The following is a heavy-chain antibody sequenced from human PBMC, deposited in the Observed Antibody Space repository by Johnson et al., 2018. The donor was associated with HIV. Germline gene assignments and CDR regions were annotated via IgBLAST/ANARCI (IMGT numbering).Heavy chain of an antibody. D-gene: IGHD3-22*01. V-gene: IGHV3-72*01. CDR2: TKNKANSYTT. Sequence: VQLVESGGGEVQPGRSLRLSCAASGFTFSGYGMHWVRQAPGKGLEWVGRTKNKANSYTTEYAASVKGRFTISRDDSKNSLFLQMNSLETEDPAVYYCARGRRRGAWLDAFDLWGQGTMVTVSS. CDR3: ARGRRRGAWLDAFDL. CDR1: GFTFSGYG. J-gene: IGHJ3*01.